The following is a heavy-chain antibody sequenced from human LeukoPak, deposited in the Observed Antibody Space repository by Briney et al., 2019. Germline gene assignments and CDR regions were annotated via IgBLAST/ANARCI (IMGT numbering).Heavy chain of an antibody. Sequence: GGSLRLSCAASGFTFSDYYMSWIRQAPGKGLEWFSYISSSGSTIYYADSVKGRFTISRDNAKNSLYLQMNSLRAEDTAVYYCARETIPAYDSSGYFDYWGQGTLVTVSS. CDR3: ARETIPAYDSSGYFDY. CDR2: ISSSGSTI. J-gene: IGHJ4*02. CDR1: GFTFSDYY. D-gene: IGHD3-22*01. V-gene: IGHV3-11*04.